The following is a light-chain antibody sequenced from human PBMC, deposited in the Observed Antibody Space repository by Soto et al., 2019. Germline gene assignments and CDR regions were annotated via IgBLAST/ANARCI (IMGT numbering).Light chain of an antibody. CDR3: QQPAT. CDR2: GAS. CDR1: QSVSSN. Sequence: EIVMTQSPATLSVSPGERATLSCRASQSVSSNLAWYQQKPGQAPRLLIYGASTRATGIPARFSGSGSGTELTLTISSLQAEDFAVYYCQQPATFGQGTKLEIK. J-gene: IGKJ2*01. V-gene: IGKV3-15*01.